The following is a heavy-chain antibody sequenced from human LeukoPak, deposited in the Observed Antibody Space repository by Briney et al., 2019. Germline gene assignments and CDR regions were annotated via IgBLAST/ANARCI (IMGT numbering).Heavy chain of an antibody. J-gene: IGHJ5*02. CDR3: ARGGSGYALNWFDP. CDR2: ISYSGST. Sequence: SETLSPTCTVSGGSIGSYYWSWIRQPPGKGLEWIGHISYSGSTNYNPSLKSRVTISVDTSKNQFSLKLSSVTAADTAVYYCARGGSGYALNWFDPWGQGTLVTVSS. D-gene: IGHD5-12*01. V-gene: IGHV4-59*01. CDR1: GGSIGSYY.